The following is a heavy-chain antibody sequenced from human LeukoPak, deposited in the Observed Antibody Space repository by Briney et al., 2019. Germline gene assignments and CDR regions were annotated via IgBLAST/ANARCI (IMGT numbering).Heavy chain of an antibody. CDR2: IYYSGST. V-gene: IGHV4-39*02. J-gene: IGHJ3*02. CDR1: GGSISSSSYY. CDR3: ARESRITIFGVVRYAFDI. Sequence: SETLSLTCTVSGGSISSSSYYWGWIRQPPGKGLEWIGSIYYSGSTYYNPSLKSRVTISVDTSKNQFSLKLSSVTAADTAVYYCARESRITIFGVVRYAFDIWGQGTMVTVSS. D-gene: IGHD3-3*01.